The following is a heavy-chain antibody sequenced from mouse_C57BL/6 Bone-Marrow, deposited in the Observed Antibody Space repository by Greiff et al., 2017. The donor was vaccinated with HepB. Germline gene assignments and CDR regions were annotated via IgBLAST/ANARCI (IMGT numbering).Heavy chain of an antibody. D-gene: IGHD3-3*01. CDR2: ISDGGSYT. Sequence: EVQVVESGGGLVKPGGSLKLSCAASGFTFSSYAMSWVRQTPEKRLEWVATISDGGSYTYYPDNVKGRFTISRDTAKNNLYLQMSHLKSEDTAMYYCARGGWGFDYWGQGTTLTVSS. V-gene: IGHV5-4*01. CDR1: GFTFSSYA. J-gene: IGHJ2*01. CDR3: ARGGWGFDY.